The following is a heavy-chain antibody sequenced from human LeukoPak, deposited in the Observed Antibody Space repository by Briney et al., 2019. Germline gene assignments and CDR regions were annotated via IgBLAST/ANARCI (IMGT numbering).Heavy chain of an antibody. CDR1: GFTFSSYE. J-gene: IGHJ4*02. D-gene: IGHD3-10*01. V-gene: IGHV3-48*03. CDR3: ARDLWFGDLTPPDY. Sequence: GGSLRLSCAASGFTFSSYEMNWVRHSPGKGLEWVSCISSSGSTIYYTDSVKGRFTISRDNAKNSLYLQMNSLRAEDTAVYYCARDLWFGDLTPPDYWGQGTLVTVSS. CDR2: ISSSGSTI.